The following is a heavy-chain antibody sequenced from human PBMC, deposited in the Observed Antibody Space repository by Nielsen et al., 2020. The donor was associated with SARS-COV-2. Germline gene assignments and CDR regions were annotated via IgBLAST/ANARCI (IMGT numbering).Heavy chain of an antibody. Sequence: GESLKISCAASGFTFSSYEMNWVRQAPGKGLEWVSNIHSSGSSTYYADSVKGRFTISRDNAKNSLFLQMNRLRAEDTAVYYCARWGLGYCSGGSCSDAFDIWGQVTMVTVSS. CDR3: ARWGLGYCSGGSCSDAFDI. CDR2: IHSSGSST. J-gene: IGHJ3*02. CDR1: GFTFSSYE. V-gene: IGHV3-48*03. D-gene: IGHD2-15*01.